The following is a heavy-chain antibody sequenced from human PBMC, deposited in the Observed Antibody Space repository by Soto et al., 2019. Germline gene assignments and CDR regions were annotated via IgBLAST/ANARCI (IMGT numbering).Heavy chain of an antibody. Sequence: QGQLVQSGAEVKRPGAAVKVSCKASGYTFRNYDVAWVRRAPGHGLERMGWISISKGKTYYQASLQERVTITMDTSTTTTDMEEWSQRGDDTAVHYCARAGYIGNCGLGIWAQGTTVTVSS. CDR3: ARAGYIGNCGLGI. D-gene: IGHD5-12*01. CDR2: ISISKGKT. CDR1: GYTFRNYD. V-gene: IGHV1-18*01. J-gene: IGHJ6*02.